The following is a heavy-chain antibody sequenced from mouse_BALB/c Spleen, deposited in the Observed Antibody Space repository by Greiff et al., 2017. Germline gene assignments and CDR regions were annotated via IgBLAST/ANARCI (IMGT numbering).Heavy chain of an antibody. Sequence: VQLQQSGAELMKPGASVKISCKATGYTFSSYWIEWVKQRPGHGLEWIGEILPGSGSTNYNEKFKGKATFTADTSSNTAYMQLSSLTSEDSAVYYCARRYGYGDWYFDVWGAGTTVTVSS. CDR1: GYTFSSYW. V-gene: IGHV1-9*01. CDR2: ILPGSGST. J-gene: IGHJ1*01. D-gene: IGHD1-2*01. CDR3: ARRYGYGDWYFDV.